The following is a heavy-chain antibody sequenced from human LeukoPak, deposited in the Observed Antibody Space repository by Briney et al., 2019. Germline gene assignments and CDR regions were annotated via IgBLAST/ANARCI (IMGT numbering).Heavy chain of an antibody. V-gene: IGHV4-31*03. D-gene: IGHD4-17*01. CDR3: AKGGRRRGANYGDYQYYFDY. CDR2: IYYSGST. CDR1: GGSISSGGYY. J-gene: IGHJ4*02. Sequence: SQTLSLTCTVSGGSISSGGYYWSWIRQHPGKGLEWIGYIYYSGSTYYNPSLKSRVTISVDTSKNQFSLKLSSVTAADTAVYYCAKGGRRRGANYGDYQYYFDYWGQGTLVTVSS.